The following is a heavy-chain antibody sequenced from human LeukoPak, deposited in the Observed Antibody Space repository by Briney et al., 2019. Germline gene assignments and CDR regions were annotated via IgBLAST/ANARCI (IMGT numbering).Heavy chain of an antibody. CDR1: GFTFSSYL. J-gene: IGHJ4*02. CDR3: ARDSSYGYDF. D-gene: IGHD5-18*01. Sequence: GGSLRLSCAASGFTFSSYLMHWVRQGPGKGLVWVSRIKSDGTYTSYADSVKGRFTISRDNAKNTLYLQMNSLRAEDTAVYYCARDSSYGYDFWGQGTLVTVSS. CDR2: IKSDGTYT. V-gene: IGHV3-74*01.